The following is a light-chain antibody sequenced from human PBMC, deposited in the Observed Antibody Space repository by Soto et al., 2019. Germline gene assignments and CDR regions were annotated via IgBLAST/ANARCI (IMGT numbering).Light chain of an antibody. CDR3: ASWDDRLSGWV. J-gene: IGLJ3*02. Sequence: QSVLTQPPSASGTPGQGVTISCSGSSSNIGSNYVYWYHLLPGTAPKLLMFSNDRRPSGVPDRFSGSKSGTSASLAIRGLRSEDEADYFCASWDDRLSGWVFGGGTSSPS. CDR2: SND. CDR1: SSNIGSNY. V-gene: IGLV1-47*02.